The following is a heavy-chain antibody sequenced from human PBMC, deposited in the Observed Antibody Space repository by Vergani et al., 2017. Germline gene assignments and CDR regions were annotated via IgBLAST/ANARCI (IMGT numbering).Heavy chain of an antibody. D-gene: IGHD3-10*01. CDR2: IYPGDSDT. Sequence: EVQLVQSGAEVKRPGESLKISCKGSGYSFTNYWIGWVRQMPGKGLEWMGIIYPGDSDTRYSPSFQGQVTIAADKAIGTAYLQWRSLKASDTAMYYCARTEYYGSGSFDPWSEGSLVTVSS. CDR1: GYSFTNYW. J-gene: IGHJ5*02. V-gene: IGHV5-51*01. CDR3: ARTEYYGSGSFDP.